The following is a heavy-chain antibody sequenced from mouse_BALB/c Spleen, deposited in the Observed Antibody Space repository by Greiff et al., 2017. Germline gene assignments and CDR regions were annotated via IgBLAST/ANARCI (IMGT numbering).Heavy chain of an antibody. Sequence: EVQLVESGGGLVQPGGSLKLSCAASGFTFSSYGMSWVRQTPDKRLELVATINSNGGSTYYPDSVKGRFTISRDNAKNTLYLQMSSLKSEDTAMYYCARDGYYPYYSALDYWGQGTSVTVSS. CDR3: ARDGYYPYYSALDY. V-gene: IGHV5-6-3*01. J-gene: IGHJ4*01. CDR1: GFTFSSYG. D-gene: IGHD2-3*01. CDR2: INSNGGST.